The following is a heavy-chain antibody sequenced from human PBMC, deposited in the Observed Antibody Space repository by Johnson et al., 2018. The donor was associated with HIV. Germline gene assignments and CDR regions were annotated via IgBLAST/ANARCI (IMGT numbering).Heavy chain of an antibody. Sequence: QVQLVESGGGVVQPGRSLRLSCAASGVTFSSHAMHWVRQAPGQGLDWVTVISYDGSNKYYADSVKGRFTISRDNSKNTLYLQMNSLRVEDTAVYYCARDGSLGGGLHDAFDIWGPGTMVTVSS. D-gene: IGHD3-16*01. J-gene: IGHJ3*02. CDR2: ISYDGSNK. CDR3: ARDGSLGGGLHDAFDI. V-gene: IGHV3-30-3*01. CDR1: GVTFSSHA.